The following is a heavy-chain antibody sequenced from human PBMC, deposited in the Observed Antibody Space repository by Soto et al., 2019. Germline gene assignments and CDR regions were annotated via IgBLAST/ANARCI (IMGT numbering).Heavy chain of an antibody. Sequence: LKGSYKPSGKACSRYSMRWVRQAPGQGLEWMGRIIPILGIANYAQKFQGRVTITADKSTSTAYMELSSLRSEDTAVYYCARLKSYYYYMDVWGKGTTVTVSS. CDR1: GKACSRYS. J-gene: IGHJ6*03. V-gene: IGHV1-69*02. CDR2: IIPILGIA. CDR3: ARLKSYYYYMDV.